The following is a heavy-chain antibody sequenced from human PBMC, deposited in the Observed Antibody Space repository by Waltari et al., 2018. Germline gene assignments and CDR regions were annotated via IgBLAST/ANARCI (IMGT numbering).Heavy chain of an antibody. J-gene: IGHJ4*02. CDR2: IYYSGST. CDR1: GGSISSGDYY. CDR3: ARAHIAAIRFLEFFDY. Sequence: QVQLQESGPGLVKPSQTLSLTCTVSGGSISSGDYYWSWIRQPPGKGLEWIGYIYYSGSTYYNTSLKSRVTISVDTSSNQFSLKLSPVTAADTAVYYCARAHIAAIRFLEFFDYWGQGTLVTVSS. D-gene: IGHD3-3*01. V-gene: IGHV4-30-4*08.